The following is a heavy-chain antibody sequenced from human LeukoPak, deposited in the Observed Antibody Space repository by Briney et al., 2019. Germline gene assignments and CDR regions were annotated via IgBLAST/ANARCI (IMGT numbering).Heavy chain of an antibody. Sequence: PGGSLRLSCLASGFSFSDYYMTWIRQPPGKGLEWVSYITNRGSGSVLSYADSVKGRFSFARDNAKHSLYLQMNSLGVEDTAVYYCPRARGVVGSAYYYFDYWGQGTLVTVSS. V-gene: IGHV3-11*01. D-gene: IGHD3-22*01. CDR3: PRARGVVGSAYYYFDY. CDR1: GFSFSDYY. J-gene: IGHJ4*02. CDR2: ITNRGSGSVL.